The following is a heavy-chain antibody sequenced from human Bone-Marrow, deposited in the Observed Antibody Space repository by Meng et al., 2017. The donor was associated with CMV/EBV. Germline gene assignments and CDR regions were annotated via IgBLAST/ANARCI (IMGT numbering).Heavy chain of an antibody. CDR1: GYTFSGYY. V-gene: IGHV1-2*02. J-gene: IGHJ6*01. CDR2: INPNSGGT. D-gene: IGHD2-2*02. CDR3: AIDCSSTSCHTGRGYYYYYGMDV. Sequence: ASVKVSCKASGYTFSGYYMHWVRQAPGQGLEWMGWINPNSGGTNYAQKFQGRVTMTRDTSISTAYMELSRLRSDDTAVYYCAIDCSSTSCHTGRGYYYYYGMDVWGQGTTVTGSS.